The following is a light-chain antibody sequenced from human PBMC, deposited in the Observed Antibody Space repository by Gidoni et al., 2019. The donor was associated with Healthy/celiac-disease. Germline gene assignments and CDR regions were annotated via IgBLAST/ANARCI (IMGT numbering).Light chain of an antibody. CDR2: GAS. CDR3: QQYGSSPS. V-gene: IGKV3-20*01. CDR1: QSVSSSY. Sequence: GTLSLSPGERATLSCRASQSVSSSYLACYQQKPDQAPRLLIYGASSRATGLPDRFSGSASRTDFTLTISIVEDDYSAVYYCQQYGSSPSFGAXTKVEIK. J-gene: IGKJ4*01.